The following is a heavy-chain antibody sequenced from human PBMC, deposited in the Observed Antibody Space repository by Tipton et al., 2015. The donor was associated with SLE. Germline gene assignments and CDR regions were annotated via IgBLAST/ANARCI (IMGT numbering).Heavy chain of an antibody. CDR3: ASDHHPGIYFDYGMDV. D-gene: IGHD1-14*01. J-gene: IGHJ6*02. V-gene: IGHV3-30*04. Sequence: SLRLSCAASGFIFSNYAIHWVRQAPGKGLEWVAITSYDGSNTYYAGSVKGRFTISRDNSINTLYLQMTSLRAEDSALYFCASDHHPGIYFDYGMDVLGQGATVTVAS. CDR2: TSYDGSNT. CDR1: GFIFSNYA.